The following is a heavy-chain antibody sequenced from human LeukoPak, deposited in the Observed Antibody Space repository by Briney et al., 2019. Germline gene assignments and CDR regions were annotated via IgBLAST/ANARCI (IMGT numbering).Heavy chain of an antibody. CDR3: ARDWSGYNPIYYFDH. J-gene: IGHJ4*02. CDR2: INPRSGDT. D-gene: IGHD5-24*01. CDR1: GYTFTGYY. V-gene: IGHV1-2*02. Sequence: VASVKVSCKASGYTFTGYYMHWVRQAPGQGLEWMGWINPRSGDTTYAQKFLGRVTMTRDTSTNTAYMELSSLRSDDTAVYYCARDWSGYNPIYYFDHWGQGTLVTVSS.